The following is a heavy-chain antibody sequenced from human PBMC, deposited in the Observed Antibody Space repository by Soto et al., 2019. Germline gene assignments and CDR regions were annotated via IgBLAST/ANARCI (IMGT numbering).Heavy chain of an antibody. D-gene: IGHD6-13*01. CDR2: INSDGSST. CDR3: ARGATSGSLDY. CDR1: GFTFSSYW. V-gene: IGHV3-74*02. Sequence: VQLVESGGGVVQPGGSLRLSCTTSGFTFSSYWMHWVRQAPGKGLVWVSRINSDGSSTSYADSVKGRFTISRDNAKNTLYLQMNSLRAEDTAVYYCARGATSGSLDYWGQGTLVTVSS. J-gene: IGHJ4*02.